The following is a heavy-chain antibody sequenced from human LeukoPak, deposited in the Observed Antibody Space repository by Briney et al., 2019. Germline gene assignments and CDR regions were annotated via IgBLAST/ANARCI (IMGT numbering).Heavy chain of an antibody. J-gene: IGHJ5*02. CDR3: ARELSGTYYGQSDL. CDR1: VYTVTPYG. D-gene: IGHD1-26*01. V-gene: IGHV1-18*01. Sequence: APRRLCRKAAVYTVTPYGVITGRQAPGHERGGRGGFSTYNGDTKYAQNLQGRVTLSTDRSTRTAYMELRSLTSDDTGVYYCARELSGTYYGQSDLWGQGTLVTVSS. CDR2: FSTYNGDT.